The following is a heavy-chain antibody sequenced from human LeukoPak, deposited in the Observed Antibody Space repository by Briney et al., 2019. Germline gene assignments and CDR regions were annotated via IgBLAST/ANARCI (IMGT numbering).Heavy chain of an antibody. D-gene: IGHD1-26*01. J-gene: IGHJ4*02. V-gene: IGHV1-18*01. CDR3: ARDPDEWEPSDY. CDR1: GYSFTNYG. Sequence: ASVKVSCKASGYSFTNYGISWVRQAPGQGLEWMGWISAYNGNTNYAEKLQGRVTMTTDTFTSTAYMELRNLTSDDTAVYYCARDPDEWEPSDYWGQGTLVTVSS. CDR2: ISAYNGNT.